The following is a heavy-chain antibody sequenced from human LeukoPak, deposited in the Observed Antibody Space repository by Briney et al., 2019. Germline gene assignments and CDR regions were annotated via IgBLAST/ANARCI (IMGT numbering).Heavy chain of an antibody. Sequence: ASVTVSCKASGYRFDRYGISWVRQAPGQGLEWLGWICAFNGNTNYAQNLPGRVTMTADTSTTTAYMELRSLSSDDTAVYYCARDFLSYDGSENHFEDTFDIWGQGTMVTVSS. D-gene: IGHD3-22*01. CDR1: GYRFDRYG. V-gene: IGHV1-18*01. J-gene: IGHJ3*02. CDR3: ARDFLSYDGSENHFEDTFDI. CDR2: ICAFNGNT.